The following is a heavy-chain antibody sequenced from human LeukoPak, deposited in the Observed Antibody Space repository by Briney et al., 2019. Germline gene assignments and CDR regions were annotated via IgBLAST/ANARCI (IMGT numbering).Heavy chain of an antibody. CDR3: AGSSAWYNWFDP. D-gene: IGHD6-19*01. CDR1: GYTFTGYY. CDR2: INPNSGGT. J-gene: IGHJ5*02. V-gene: IGHV1-2*02. Sequence: ASVKVSCKASGYTFTGYYMHWVRQAPGQGLEWMGWINPNSGGTNYAQKFQGRVTMTRDTSISTAYMELSRLRSDDTAVYYCAGSSAWYNWFDPWGQGILVTVSS.